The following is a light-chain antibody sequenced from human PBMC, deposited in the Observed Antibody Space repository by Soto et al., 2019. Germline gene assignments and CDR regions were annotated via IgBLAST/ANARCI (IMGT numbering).Light chain of an antibody. V-gene: IGKV3-15*01. Sequence: VMTQSPGSLSVSPGERATLSCRASQGLNSNLAWYQQKPGQPPRLLIYGVSPRADGLPARFSGSGSATEFTLTIRSLQYDDFEVYYCQQYNNWHQTFGQGTKVEIK. J-gene: IGKJ1*01. CDR2: GVS. CDR3: QQYNNWHQT. CDR1: QGLNSN.